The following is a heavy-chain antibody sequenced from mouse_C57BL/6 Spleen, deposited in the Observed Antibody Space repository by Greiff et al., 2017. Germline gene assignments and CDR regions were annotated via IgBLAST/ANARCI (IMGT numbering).Heavy chain of an antibody. Sequence: QVQLQQSGPGLVQPSQSLSITCTVSGFSLTSYGVHCVRQSPGKGLEWLGVIWRGGSTDYNAAFMSRLSITKDNSKSQVFFKMNSLQADDTAIYYCAKRRNDGYEDAMDYWGQGTSVTVSS. J-gene: IGHJ4*01. CDR2: IWRGGST. CDR1: GFSLTSYG. D-gene: IGHD2-3*01. V-gene: IGHV2-5*01. CDR3: AKRRNDGYEDAMDY.